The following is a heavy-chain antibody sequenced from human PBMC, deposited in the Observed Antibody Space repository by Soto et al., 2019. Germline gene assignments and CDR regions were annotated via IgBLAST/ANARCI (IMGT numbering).Heavy chain of an antibody. CDR3: ARRSLYYFEY. V-gene: IGHV1-3*01. Sequence: ASVKVSCKASGYTFTTYAIHWVRQAPGQRLEWMGWVNADNDNTKYSQKFQGRVTITKDTSANTAYMELSSLRSEDTAVYYCARRSLYYFEYWGQGTLVTVSS. CDR1: GYTFTTYA. J-gene: IGHJ4*02. CDR2: VNADNDNT.